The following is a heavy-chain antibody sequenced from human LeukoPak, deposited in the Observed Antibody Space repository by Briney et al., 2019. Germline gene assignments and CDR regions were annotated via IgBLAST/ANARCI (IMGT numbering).Heavy chain of an antibody. J-gene: IGHJ4*02. V-gene: IGHV3-30*04. CDR3: AKGFVFGITIDY. CDR2: ISYDGSNK. D-gene: IGHD3-10*01. Sequence: GGSLRLSCAASGYTFGCYTMNWVRQAPGKRLEWVAVISYDGSNKYYAESVKGRFTISRDNSKNKLYLQMNSLRAEDTAVYYCAKGFVFGITIDYWGQGTLVTVSS. CDR1: GYTFGCYT.